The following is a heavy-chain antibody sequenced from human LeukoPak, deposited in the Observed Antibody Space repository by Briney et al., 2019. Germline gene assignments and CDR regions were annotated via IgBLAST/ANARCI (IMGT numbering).Heavy chain of an antibody. CDR2: INPNSGGT. D-gene: IGHD5-12*01. CDR1: GYTFTGYY. CDR3: ARGKRQWLRGYYYYYGMDV. V-gene: IGHV1-2*02. J-gene: IGHJ6*02. Sequence: EASVKVSCKASGYTFTGYYMHWVRQAPGQGLEWMGWINPNSGGTNYAQKFQGRVTMTRDTSISTAYMELSRLRSDGTAVYYCARGKRQWLRGYYYYYGMDVWGQGTTVTVSS.